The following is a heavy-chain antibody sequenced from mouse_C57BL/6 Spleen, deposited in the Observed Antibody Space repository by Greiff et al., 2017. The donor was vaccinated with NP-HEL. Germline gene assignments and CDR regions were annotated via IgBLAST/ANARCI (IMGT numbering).Heavy chain of an antibody. Sequence: QVQLQQSGAELARPGASVKLSCKASGYIFTSYGISWVKQRTGQGLEWIGEIYPRSGNTYYNEKFKGKATLTADKSSSTAYMELRSLTSEDSAVYFCARLYDYDGSFAYWGQGTLVTVSA. CDR2: IYPRSGNT. CDR3: ARLYDYDGSFAY. V-gene: IGHV1-81*01. J-gene: IGHJ3*01. CDR1: GYIFTSYG. D-gene: IGHD2-4*01.